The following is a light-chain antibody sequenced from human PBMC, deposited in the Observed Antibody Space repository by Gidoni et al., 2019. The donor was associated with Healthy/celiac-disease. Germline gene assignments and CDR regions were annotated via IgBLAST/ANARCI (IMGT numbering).Light chain of an antibody. CDR2: GAS. V-gene: IGKV3-15*01. J-gene: IGKJ1*01. CDR3: QQYNNWPPWT. Sequence: EIVMTQSPATLSVSPGERATLSCRASQSVSSNLAWYQQKPGQAPRLLIYGASTRATGIPARFSGSGSGTEFTLTISSLQSEDFAVYYCQQYNNWPPWTFXQGTKVEI. CDR1: QSVSSN.